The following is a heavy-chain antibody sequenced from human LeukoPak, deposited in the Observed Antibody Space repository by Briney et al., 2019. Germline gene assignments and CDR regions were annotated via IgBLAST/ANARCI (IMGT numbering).Heavy chain of an antibody. V-gene: IGHV3-30*04. CDR2: ISYDGSNK. CDR3: ARDHAPYSHYYYYGMDV. J-gene: IGHJ6*02. CDR1: GFTFSSYA. Sequence: GGPLRLSCAASGFTFSSYAMHWVRQAPGKGLEWVAVISYDGSNKYYADSVKGRFTISRDNSKNTLYLQMNSLRAEDTAVYYCARDHAPYSHYYYYGMDVWGQGTTVTVSS. D-gene: IGHD2-21*01.